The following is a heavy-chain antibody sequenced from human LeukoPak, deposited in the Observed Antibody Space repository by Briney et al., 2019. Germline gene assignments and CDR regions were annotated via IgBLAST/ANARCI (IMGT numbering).Heavy chain of an antibody. Sequence: ASVKVSCKASGYSFINYYIHWVRQAPGQGLEWMGIINPSGGSTSYAQKFQGRVTMTRDMSTSTVYMELNSLRSEDTAVYYCATLTTPGWFNPWGQGTLVTVSS. CDR2: INPSGGST. D-gene: IGHD1-1*01. V-gene: IGHV1-46*01. J-gene: IGHJ5*02. CDR3: ATLTTPGWFNP. CDR1: GYSFINYY.